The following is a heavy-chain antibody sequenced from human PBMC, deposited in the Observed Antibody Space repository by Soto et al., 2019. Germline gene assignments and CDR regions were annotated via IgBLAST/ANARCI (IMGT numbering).Heavy chain of an antibody. CDR1: GGSISSGGYY. V-gene: IGHV4-31*03. D-gene: IGHD6-6*01. CDR3: ARDCNSIAARRRWFDP. CDR2: IYYSGST. J-gene: IGHJ5*02. Sequence: KTSETLSLTCTVSGGSISSGGYYWSWIRQHPGKGLEWIGYIYYSGSTYYNPSLKSRVTISVDTSKNQFSLKLSSVTAADTAVYYCARDCNSIAARRRWFDPWGQGTLVTVSS.